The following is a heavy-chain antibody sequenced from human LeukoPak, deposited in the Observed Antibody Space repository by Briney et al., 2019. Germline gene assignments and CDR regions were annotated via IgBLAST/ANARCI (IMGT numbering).Heavy chain of an antibody. Sequence: SETLSLSCTVSGDSISSGYYWAWIRQPPGKGLEWIGSIYHSGSTYYNPSLKSRVTISVDTSKNPFSLKLSSVTAADTAVYYCARCLYYQRAVFDYWGQGTLVTVSS. CDR1: GDSISSGYY. CDR3: ARCLYYQRAVFDY. J-gene: IGHJ4*02. D-gene: IGHD3-22*01. V-gene: IGHV4-38-2*02. CDR2: IYHSGST.